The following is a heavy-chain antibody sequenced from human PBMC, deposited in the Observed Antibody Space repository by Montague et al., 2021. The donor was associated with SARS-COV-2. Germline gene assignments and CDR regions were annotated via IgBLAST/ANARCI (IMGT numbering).Heavy chain of an antibody. V-gene: IGHV4-39*01. Sequence: SETLSLTCSVSGDSIRSSGYYWGWIRQPPGKGLEWIGTVYYSGSTNYNPSLKSRVIMPVDTSKNQFSLELRSVTAADTAVYYCARLGFVELWLNLGWFDPLGPGNPGHRLL. J-gene: IGHJ5*02. CDR2: VYYSGST. CDR1: GDSIRSSGYY. D-gene: IGHD3-16*02. CDR3: ARLGFVELWLNLGWFDP.